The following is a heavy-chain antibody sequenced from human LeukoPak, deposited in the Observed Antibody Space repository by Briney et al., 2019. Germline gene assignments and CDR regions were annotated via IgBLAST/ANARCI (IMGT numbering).Heavy chain of an antibody. D-gene: IGHD4-11*01. CDR1: GGSISSSSYY. V-gene: IGHV4-39*01. CDR3: ARHDYSNFYYYYYMDV. J-gene: IGHJ6*03. CDR2: IYYSGST. Sequence: PSETLSLTCTVSGGSISSSSYYWGWIRQPPGKGLEWIGSIYYSGSTYYNPSLKSRVTISVDTSKNQCSLKLSSVTAADTAVYYCARHDYSNFYYYYYMDVWGKGTTVTVSS.